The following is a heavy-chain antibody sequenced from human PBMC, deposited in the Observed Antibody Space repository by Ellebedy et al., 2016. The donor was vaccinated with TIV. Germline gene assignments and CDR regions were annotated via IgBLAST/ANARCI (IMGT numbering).Heavy chain of an antibody. V-gene: IGHV3-30*18. D-gene: IGHD5-18*01. J-gene: IGHJ3*02. CDR3: AKSYGDSAMLIWAFDI. CDR1: GFIFSSFV. Sequence: GESLKISCAASGFIFSSFVMHWVRQAPGTGLEWVAVISYDGSNTYYADSVKGRFTISRDNSKNTLDLQMNSLRAEDTVVYFCAKSYGDSAMLIWAFDIWGQGTMVTVSS. CDR2: ISYDGSNT.